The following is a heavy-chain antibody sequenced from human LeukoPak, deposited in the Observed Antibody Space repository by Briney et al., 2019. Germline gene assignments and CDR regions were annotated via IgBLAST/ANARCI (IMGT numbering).Heavy chain of an antibody. V-gene: IGHV4-61*02. Sequence: SETLSLTCTVPGDSISSGSYYWRWIRQPAGKGLEWIGRIYTSGSTNYNPSLKSRFTISVDTSKNQFSLKLSSVTAADTAVYYCARASHYYDSSGPRYNWFDPWGQGTLVTVSS. D-gene: IGHD3-22*01. J-gene: IGHJ5*02. CDR3: ARASHYYDSSGPRYNWFDP. CDR2: IYTSGST. CDR1: GDSISSGSYY.